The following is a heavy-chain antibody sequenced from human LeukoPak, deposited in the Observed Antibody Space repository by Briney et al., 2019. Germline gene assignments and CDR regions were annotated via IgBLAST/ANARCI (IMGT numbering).Heavy chain of an antibody. CDR1: GYSFTSYW. CDR3: ARQVDCSGGSCYDDY. J-gene: IGHJ4*02. CDR2: IYPGDSDT. Sequence: GESLKISCKGSGYSFTSYWIGWVRQMPGKGLEWMGIIYPGDSDTRYSPSFQGQVTISADKSISTAYLQWSSLKASDTAMYYCARQVDCSGGSCYDDYWGQGTLVTVSS. D-gene: IGHD2-15*01. V-gene: IGHV5-51*01.